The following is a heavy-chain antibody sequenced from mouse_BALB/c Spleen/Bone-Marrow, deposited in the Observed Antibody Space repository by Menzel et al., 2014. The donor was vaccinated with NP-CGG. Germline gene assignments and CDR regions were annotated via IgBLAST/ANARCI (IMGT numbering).Heavy chain of an antibody. D-gene: IGHD1-2*01. Sequence: EVQLQQSGPELVKPGASVKISCKASGYTFTDYNMHWVKQSHGKSLEWIGYIYPYNGGTGYNQKFKSKATLTVDNSSSTAYMELRSLTSEDSAAYYCARRFITTAAWFAYWGQGTLVTVSA. CDR1: GYTFTDYN. V-gene: IGHV1S29*02. J-gene: IGHJ3*01. CDR3: ARRFITTAAWFAY. CDR2: IYPYNGGT.